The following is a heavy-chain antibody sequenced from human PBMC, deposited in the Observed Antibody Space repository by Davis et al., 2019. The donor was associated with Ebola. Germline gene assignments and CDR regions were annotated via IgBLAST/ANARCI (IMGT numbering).Heavy chain of an antibody. CDR2: IYYSGTT. Sequence: SETLSLTCTVSGGSISSYYWSWIRQPPGKGLECIGYIYYSGTTSYNPSLKSRVSISVDTSKNQVSLKLSSVTAADTAVYYCARHVGQLGYYYYYGMDVWGQGTTVTVSS. CDR1: GGSISSYY. V-gene: IGHV4-59*08. D-gene: IGHD6-6*01. J-gene: IGHJ6*02. CDR3: ARHVGQLGYYYYYGMDV.